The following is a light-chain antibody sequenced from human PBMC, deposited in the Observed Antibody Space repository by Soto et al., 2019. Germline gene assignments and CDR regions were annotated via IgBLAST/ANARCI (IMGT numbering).Light chain of an antibody. CDR2: ATS. J-gene: IGKJ4*02. Sequence: EIVVTQSPATLSVSPGERATLSCRASQSIGSNFAWYQQKPGQAPRLLIFATSTRDTGVPARFSGSGSGTEFTLTISSLQSEDLAVYYCQQYGDWPLTFGGGAKVEIE. CDR3: QQYGDWPLT. V-gene: IGKV3-15*01. CDR1: QSIGSN.